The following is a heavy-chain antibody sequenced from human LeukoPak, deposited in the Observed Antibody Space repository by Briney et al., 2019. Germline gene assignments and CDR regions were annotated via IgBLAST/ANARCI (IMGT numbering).Heavy chain of an antibody. J-gene: IGHJ6*02. CDR3: ARAYVDTAMVTFGMDV. D-gene: IGHD5-18*01. V-gene: IGHV4-31*03. CDR2: IYYSGST. CDR1: GGSISSGGYY. Sequence: SETLSLTCTVSGGSISSGGYYWSWIRQHPGKGLEWIGYIYYSGSTYYNPSLKSRVTISVDTSKNQFSLKLSSVTAADTAVYYCARAYVDTAMVTFGMDVWGQGTTVTVSS.